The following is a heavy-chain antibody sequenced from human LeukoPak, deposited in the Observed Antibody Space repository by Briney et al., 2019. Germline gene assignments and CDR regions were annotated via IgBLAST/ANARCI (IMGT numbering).Heavy chain of an antibody. CDR1: GFTFSRYT. CDR2: ISGSSDHI. D-gene: IGHD6-19*01. CDR3: ARDFFDSSGHYYDAY. V-gene: IGHV3-21*01. Sequence: GGSLRLSCAASGFTFSRYTMNWVRQAPGKGLEWVSAISGSSDHIHYADSMKGRFTISRDNAKNSLYLQMNSLTAEDTAVYYCARDFFDSSGHYYDAYWGQGTLVTVSS. J-gene: IGHJ4*02.